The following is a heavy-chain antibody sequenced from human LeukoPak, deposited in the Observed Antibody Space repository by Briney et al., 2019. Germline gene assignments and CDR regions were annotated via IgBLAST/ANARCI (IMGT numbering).Heavy chain of an antibody. CDR2: IYTSGST. CDR1: GGSISSYY. J-gene: IGHJ5*02. V-gene: IGHV4-4*07. Sequence: PSETLSLTCTVSGGSISSYYLSWIRQPAGKGLEWIGRIYTSGSTNYNPSLKSRVTMSVDTSKNQFSLKLSSVTAADTAVYYCARMEGWLSTLTYWFDPWGQGTLVTVSS. D-gene: IGHD3-22*01. CDR3: ARMEGWLSTLTYWFDP.